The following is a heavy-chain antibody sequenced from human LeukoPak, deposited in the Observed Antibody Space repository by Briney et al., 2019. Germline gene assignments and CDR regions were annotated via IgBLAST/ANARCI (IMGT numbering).Heavy chain of an antibody. CDR1: GYTFTSYY. J-gene: IGHJ4*02. D-gene: IGHD3-3*01. CDR3: ARGVYYDFWSGSPDDY. V-gene: IGHV1-46*01. Sequence: ASVKVSCKASGYTFTSYYMHWVRQAPGQGLEWMGIINPSGGSTSYAQKFQGRVTMTRDTSTSTVYMELSRLRSDDTAVYYCARGVYYDFWSGSPDDYWGQGTLVTVSS. CDR2: INPSGGST.